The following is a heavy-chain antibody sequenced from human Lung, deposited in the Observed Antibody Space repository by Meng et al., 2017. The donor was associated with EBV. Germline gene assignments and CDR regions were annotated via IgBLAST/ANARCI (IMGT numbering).Heavy chain of an antibody. CDR1: RCTFSGYA. J-gene: IGHJ4*02. D-gene: IGHD5-18*01. CDR2: IIPMFGTA. V-gene: IGHV1-69*01. CDR3: ARGGFVETAMGLFFDY. Sequence: QLCQLGPQVQKPGSSVQVSTKATRCTFSGYAIICVRQAPGQSLQWMGGIIPMFGTANYAQKFQGRVTITADESTSTAYMELSSLRSEHTAVYYCARGGFVETAMGLFFDYWGQGTLVTVSS.